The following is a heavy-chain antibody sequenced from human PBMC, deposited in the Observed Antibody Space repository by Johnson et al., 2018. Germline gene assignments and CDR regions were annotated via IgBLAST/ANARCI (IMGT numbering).Heavy chain of an antibody. J-gene: IGHJ6*02. Sequence: VQLVESGAEAKKXGESXKIXCKGSGYNFSNYWTSWVRQMPGKGLEWMGIIYPTDSDTRYRPSFQGQVPISADKSINTAYLQGSSLQASDTAIYYCAREGRYCTSPRCSLRLWGMDVWGQGTTVTVSS. CDR1: GYNFSNYW. V-gene: IGHV5-51*01. D-gene: IGHD2-2*01. CDR2: IYPTDSDT. CDR3: AREGRYCTSPRCSLRLWGMDV.